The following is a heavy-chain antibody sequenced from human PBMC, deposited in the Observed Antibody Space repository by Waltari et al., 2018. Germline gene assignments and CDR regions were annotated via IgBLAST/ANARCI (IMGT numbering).Heavy chain of an antibody. V-gene: IGHV4-30-2*01. CDR2: IYHSGST. Sequence: QLQLQESGSGLVKPSQTLSLTCAVSGGSISSGGYSWSWIRQPPGKGLEGIGYIYHSGSTRDNPSLKIRVTKSVDRSKNQFSLKLSSVSAADTAVYYCARGEGIIWSGYYFDYWGQGTLVTVSS. CDR3: ARGEGIIWSGYYFDY. D-gene: IGHD3-3*01. J-gene: IGHJ4*02. CDR1: GGSISSGGYS.